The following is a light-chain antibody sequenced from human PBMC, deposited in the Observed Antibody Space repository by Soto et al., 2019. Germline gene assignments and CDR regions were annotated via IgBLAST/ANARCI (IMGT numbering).Light chain of an antibody. CDR1: QSVSNKY. CDR3: QEYGSSCT. J-gene: IGKJ1*01. CDR2: GAS. Sequence: EIVLTQSPGTLSLSPGERATLSCRASQSVSNKYLAWYQQKPGQAPSLLIYGASNSATGIPDSFSGSASGTDFPTTISRLDQDVFVVYYWQEYGSSCTFGQGTKVEIK. V-gene: IGKV3-20*01.